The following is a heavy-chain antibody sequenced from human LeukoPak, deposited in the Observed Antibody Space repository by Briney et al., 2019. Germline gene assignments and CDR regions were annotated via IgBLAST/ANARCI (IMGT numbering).Heavy chain of an antibody. CDR1: GGSISSYY. J-gene: IGHJ4*02. Sequence: PSETLSLTCTVSGGSISSYYWSWIRQPAGKGLEWIGSIYHSGSTYYNPSLKSRVTISVDTSKNQFSLKLSSVTAADTAVYYCARAIVVVVAAVYYFDYWGQGTLVTVSS. D-gene: IGHD2-15*01. CDR2: IYHSGST. CDR3: ARAIVVVVAAVYYFDY. V-gene: IGHV4-4*07.